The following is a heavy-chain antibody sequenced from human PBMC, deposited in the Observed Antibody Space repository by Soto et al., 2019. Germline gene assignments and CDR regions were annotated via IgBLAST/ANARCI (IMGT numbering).Heavy chain of an antibody. CDR3: ARSRSSNVMPFDY. D-gene: IGHD3-16*01. CDR1: GFTFSDYY. V-gene: IGHV3-11*05. CDR2: ISSSSSYT. Sequence: QVQLVESGGGLVKPGGSLRLSCAASGFTFSDYYMSWIRQAPGKGLEWVSYISSSSSYTNYADSVKGRFTISRDNAKNSLYLQMSSLRAEDSSVTYCARSRSSNVMPFDYWGQGTLVTVSS. J-gene: IGHJ4*02.